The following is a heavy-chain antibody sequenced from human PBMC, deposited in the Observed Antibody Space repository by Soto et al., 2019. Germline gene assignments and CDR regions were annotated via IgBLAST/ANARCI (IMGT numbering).Heavy chain of an antibody. D-gene: IGHD6-13*01. J-gene: IGHJ5*02. V-gene: IGHV4-34*01. Sequence: PSETLSLTCAVYGGSFSGYYWSWIRQPPGKGLEWIGEINHSGSTNYNPSLKSRVTISVDTSKNQFSLKLSSVTAADMAVYYCASAAAGPIWWFDPWGQGTLVTVSS. CDR3: ASAAAGPIWWFDP. CDR1: GGSFSGYY. CDR2: INHSGST.